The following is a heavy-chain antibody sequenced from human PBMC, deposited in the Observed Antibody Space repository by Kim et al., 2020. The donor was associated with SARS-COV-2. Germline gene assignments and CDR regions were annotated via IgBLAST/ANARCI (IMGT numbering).Heavy chain of an antibody. CDR1: GLTFSSYG. CDR3: ARGLGGGCSGGSCYSDFDY. D-gene: IGHD2-15*01. V-gene: IGHV3-33*05. CDR2: ISYDGSNK. J-gene: IGHJ4*02. Sequence: GGSLRLSCAASGLTFSSYGMHWVRQAPGKGLEWVAVISYDGSNKYYADSVKGRFTISRDNSKNTLYLQMNSLRAEDTAVYYCARGLGGGCSGGSCYSDFDYWGQGTLVTVSS.